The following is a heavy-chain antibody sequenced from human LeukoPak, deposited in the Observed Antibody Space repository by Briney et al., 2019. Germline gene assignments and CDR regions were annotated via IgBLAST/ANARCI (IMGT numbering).Heavy chain of an antibody. D-gene: IGHD2-15*01. Sequence: SESLSLTCAVSGYSISSGYYWGWIRQPPGKGLEWTGRIYHSGGTYYNPSLKSRVTISVDTSKNQFSLKLSSVTAADTAVYYCARDYCSGGSCYQDGMDVWGKGTTVTVSS. V-gene: IGHV4-38-2*02. CDR2: IYHSGGT. CDR3: ARDYCSGGSCYQDGMDV. CDR1: GYSISSGYY. J-gene: IGHJ6*04.